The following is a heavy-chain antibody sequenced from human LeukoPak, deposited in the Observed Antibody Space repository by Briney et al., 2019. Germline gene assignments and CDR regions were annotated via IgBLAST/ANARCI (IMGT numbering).Heavy chain of an antibody. D-gene: IGHD3-3*01. CDR3: ARDAYYDFWSGYPRYFDY. V-gene: IGHV3-7*01. CDR2: IKQDGSEK. CDR1: GFTFSSYW. J-gene: IGHJ4*02. Sequence: PGGSLRLSCAASGFTFSSYWMTWVRQAPGKGLEWVANIKQDGSEKYYVDSVKGRFTISRDNAKNSLYLQMNSLRAEDTAVYYCARDAYYDFWSGYPRYFDYRGQGTLVTVSS.